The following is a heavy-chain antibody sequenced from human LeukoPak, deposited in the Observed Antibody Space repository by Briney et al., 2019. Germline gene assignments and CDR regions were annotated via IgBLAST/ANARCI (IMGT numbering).Heavy chain of an antibody. Sequence: SETLPLTCTVSGGSISSYYWSWIRQPPGKGLEWIGYIYYSGSTNYNPSLKSRVTISVDTSKNQFSLKLSSVTAADTAVYYCARAVTYYYDSSGYYSFDYWGQGTLVTVSS. J-gene: IGHJ4*02. CDR1: GGSISSYY. CDR3: ARAVTYYYDSSGYYSFDY. V-gene: IGHV4-59*08. D-gene: IGHD3-22*01. CDR2: IYYSGST.